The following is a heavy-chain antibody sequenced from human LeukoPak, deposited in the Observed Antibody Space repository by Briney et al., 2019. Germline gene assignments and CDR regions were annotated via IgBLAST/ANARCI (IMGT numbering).Heavy chain of an antibody. CDR3: ARWPGWLQFGYYFDY. CDR2: INHSGST. Sequence: SETLSLTCAVYGVSFSGYYWSWIRQPPGKGLEWIGEINHSGSTNYNPSLKSRVTISVDTSKNQFSLKLSSVTAADTAVYYCARWPGWLQFGYYFDYWGQGTLVTVSS. J-gene: IGHJ4*02. V-gene: IGHV4-34*01. CDR1: GVSFSGYY. D-gene: IGHD5-24*01.